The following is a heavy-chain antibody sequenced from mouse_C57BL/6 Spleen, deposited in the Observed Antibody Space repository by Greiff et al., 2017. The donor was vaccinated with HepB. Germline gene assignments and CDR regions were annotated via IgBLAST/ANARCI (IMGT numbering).Heavy chain of an antibody. J-gene: IGHJ2*01. CDR1: GYTFTSYW. CDR3: TRVYYGNYGDFDY. CDR2: IYPGNSDT. V-gene: IGHV1-5*01. D-gene: IGHD2-1*01. Sequence: EVQLQQSGTVLARPGASVKMSCKTSGYTFTSYWMHWVKQRPGQGLEWIGAIYPGNSDTSYNQKFKGKAKLTAVTSASTAYMELSSLTNEDSAVYYWTRVYYGNYGDFDYWGQGTTLTVSS.